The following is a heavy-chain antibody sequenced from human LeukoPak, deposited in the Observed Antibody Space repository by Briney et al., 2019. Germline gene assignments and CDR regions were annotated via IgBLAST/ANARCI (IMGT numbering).Heavy chain of an antibody. J-gene: IGHJ4*02. Sequence: GGSLRLSCAASGFTFSSYAMSWVRQAPEKGLEWVSVISGSGGSTSYADSVKGRFTISRDNAKNSLYLQMNSLRAEDTAVYYCARVKDGYNPIDYWGQGTLVTVSS. V-gene: IGHV3-23*01. CDR1: GFTFSSYA. CDR3: ARVKDGYNPIDY. D-gene: IGHD5-24*01. CDR2: ISGSGGST.